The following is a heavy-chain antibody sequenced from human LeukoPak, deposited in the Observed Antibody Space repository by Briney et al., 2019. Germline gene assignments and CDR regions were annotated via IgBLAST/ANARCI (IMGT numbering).Heavy chain of an antibody. Sequence: PGGSLRLSCAASGFTFSSYAMSWVRQAPGKGLEWVSYISSSSSTIYYADSVKGRFTISRDNAKNSLYLQMNSLRAEDTALYYCAKDSVKVTTIRRVPHYMDVWGKGTTVTISS. CDR1: GFTFSSYA. J-gene: IGHJ6*03. V-gene: IGHV3-48*01. CDR2: ISSSSSTI. D-gene: IGHD5-12*01. CDR3: AKDSVKVTTIRRVPHYMDV.